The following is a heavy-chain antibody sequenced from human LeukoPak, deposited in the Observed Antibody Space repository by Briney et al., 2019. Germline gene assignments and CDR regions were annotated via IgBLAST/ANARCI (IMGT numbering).Heavy chain of an antibody. D-gene: IGHD3-9*01. CDR2: IIRRGSTI. V-gene: IGHV3-48*03. CDR3: RGLLGYFGWSTYYFDY. CDR1: GGTFRVYE. J-gene: IGHJ4*02. Sequence: GGSLRLSCAASGGTFRVYEMSGVRDAPGGGGEGVSYIIRRGSTIYYADSGKGRFTISRDNAKNSLYLQMNSRRAEAEADYSCRGLLGYFGWSTYYFDYWGQGTLVTVSS.